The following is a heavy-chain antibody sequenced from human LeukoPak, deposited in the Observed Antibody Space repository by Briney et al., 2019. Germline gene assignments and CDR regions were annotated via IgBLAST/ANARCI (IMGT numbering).Heavy chain of an antibody. CDR1: GFTLSSYS. V-gene: IGHV3-21*01. CDR2: ISSSSSYI. CDR3: ARENYYGSGSYSLFGDRWIPVPYYYYGMDV. D-gene: IGHD3-10*01. J-gene: IGHJ6*02. Sequence: GGSLRLSCAASGFTLSSYSMNWVRQAPGKGLEWVSSISSSSSYIYYADSVKGRFTISRDNAKNSLYLQMNSLRAEDTAVYYCARENYYGSGSYSLFGDRWIPVPYYYYGMDVWGQGTTVTVSS.